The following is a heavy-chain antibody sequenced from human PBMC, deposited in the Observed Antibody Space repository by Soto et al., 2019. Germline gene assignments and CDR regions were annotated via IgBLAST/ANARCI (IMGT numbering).Heavy chain of an antibody. CDR1: GYTFTSYA. V-gene: IGHV1-3*01. CDR2: INAGNGNT. D-gene: IGHD2-2*01. J-gene: IGHJ6*03. CDR3: ARDYCSSTSCYPPRYYYYYMDV. Sequence: GASVKVSCKASGYTFTSYAMHWVRQAPGQRLEWMGWINAGNGNTKYSQKFQGRVTITRDTSASTAYMELSSLRSEDTAVYYCARDYCSSTSCYPPRYYYYYMDVWGTGTTVTVSS.